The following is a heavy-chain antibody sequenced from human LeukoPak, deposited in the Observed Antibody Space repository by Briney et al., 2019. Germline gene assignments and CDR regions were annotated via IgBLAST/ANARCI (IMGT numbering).Heavy chain of an antibody. J-gene: IGHJ4*02. Sequence: GASVKVSCKVSGYTLTELSMHWVRQAPGKGPEWMGGFDPEDGETIYAQKFQGRVTITADESTSTAYMELSSLRSEDTAVYYCAREAHDSHHESYFDYWGQGTLVTVSS. CDR3: AREAHDSHHESYFDY. V-gene: IGHV1-24*01. CDR1: GYTLTELS. D-gene: IGHD2-15*01. CDR2: FDPEDGET.